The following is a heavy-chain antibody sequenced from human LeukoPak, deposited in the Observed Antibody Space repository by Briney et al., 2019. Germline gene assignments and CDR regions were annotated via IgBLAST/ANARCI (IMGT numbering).Heavy chain of an antibody. CDR3: ARIRGYSGYDGVYFDY. V-gene: IGHV4-39*01. CDR1: GGSISSSSYY. Sequence: SETLSLTCTVSGGSISSSSYYWGWIRQPPGKGLEWIGSIYYSGSTYYNPSLKSRVTISVDTSKNQFSLKLSSVTAADTAVYYCARIRGYSGYDGVYFDYWGQGILVTVSS. CDR2: IYYSGST. J-gene: IGHJ4*02. D-gene: IGHD5-12*01.